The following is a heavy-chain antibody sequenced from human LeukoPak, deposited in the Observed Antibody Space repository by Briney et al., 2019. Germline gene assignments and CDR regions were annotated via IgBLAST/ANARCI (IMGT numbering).Heavy chain of an antibody. J-gene: IGHJ3*02. D-gene: IGHD6-19*01. Sequence: SGKVSCKASGSTFSSYAISWERQAHGQGLEWMGSIITIPGIANYAQKCKGRVTITADKSTSAAYTELSSLRNEDTTVYNCARYEGIAVAGRGGAFEIWGQGTMVTVSS. V-gene: IGHV1-69*04. CDR3: ARYEGIAVAGRGGAFEI. CDR1: GSTFSSYA. CDR2: IITIPGIA.